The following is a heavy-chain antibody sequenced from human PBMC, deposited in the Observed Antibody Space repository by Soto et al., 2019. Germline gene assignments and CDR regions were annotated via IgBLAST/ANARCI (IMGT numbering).Heavy chain of an antibody. CDR2: VKDSGAT. CDR3: AADTPGFGQGEFEY. J-gene: IGHJ4*02. D-gene: IGHD3-3*01. CDR1: GFTFRTAG. Sequence: PGGSLRLACGASGFTFRTAGMNWGRQAPGKGLEWVGHVKDSGATDYAAPVKGRFIISRDDSKNTVYLQMTSLRTEDSAIYYCAADTPGFGQGEFEYWGQGALVTVS. V-gene: IGHV3-15*01.